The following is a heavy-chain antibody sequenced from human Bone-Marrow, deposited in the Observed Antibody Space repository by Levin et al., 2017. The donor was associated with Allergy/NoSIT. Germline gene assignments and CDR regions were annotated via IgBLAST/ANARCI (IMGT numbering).Heavy chain of an antibody. Sequence: PGGSLRLSCAASGFTFSNYAMSWVRQAPGKGLEWVSGISGSGDSTYDGDSVKGLFTISRDNSKNTLYLQMNSLRAEDTAVYYCAKDRDFYGSGSLGNWGQGTLVTVSS. J-gene: IGHJ4*02. CDR1: GFTFSNYA. V-gene: IGHV3-23*01. CDR3: AKDRDFYGSGSLGN. D-gene: IGHD3-10*01. CDR2: ISGSGDST.